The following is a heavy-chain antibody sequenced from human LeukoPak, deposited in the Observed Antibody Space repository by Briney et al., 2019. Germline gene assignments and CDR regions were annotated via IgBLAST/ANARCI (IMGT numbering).Heavy chain of an antibody. Sequence: PGGSLRLSCAASGFTLSSNYMSWVRQAPGKGLEWVSVIYSGGSTYYADSVKGRFTISRDNSKNTLYLQMNSLRAEDTAVYYCARTRIAAAGTFYFDNWGQGTLVTVSS. D-gene: IGHD6-13*01. V-gene: IGHV3-53*01. CDR1: GFTLSSNY. J-gene: IGHJ4*02. CDR3: ARTRIAAAGTFYFDN. CDR2: IYSGGST.